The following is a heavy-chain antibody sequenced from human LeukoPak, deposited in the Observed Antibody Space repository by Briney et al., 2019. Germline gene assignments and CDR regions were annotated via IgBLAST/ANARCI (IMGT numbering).Heavy chain of an antibody. V-gene: IGHV3-21*01. Sequence: GGSLRLSCAASGFTFSSYSMNWVRQAPGKGLEWVSSISSSSSYIYYADSVKGRFTISGDNAKNSLYLQMNSLRAEDTAVYYCARNPGIAAAGTGYWGQGTLVTVSS. D-gene: IGHD6-13*01. J-gene: IGHJ4*02. CDR2: ISSSSSYI. CDR3: ARNPGIAAAGTGY. CDR1: GFTFSSYS.